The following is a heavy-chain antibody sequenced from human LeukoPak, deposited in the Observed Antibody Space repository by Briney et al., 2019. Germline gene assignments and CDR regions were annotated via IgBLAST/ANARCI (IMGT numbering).Heavy chain of an antibody. V-gene: IGHV3-48*01. J-gene: IGHJ3*01. Sequence: PGGPLRLSCAASGLTFTSYTMNWVRQAPGRGLEWISYIMRTADVTSYADSVEGRFTISRDDAKNSLYLQMNSLRAEDTAVYYCVRDWTYAFDLWGQGTMVTVSS. CDR1: GLTFTSYT. CDR3: VRDWTYAFDL. D-gene: IGHD3/OR15-3a*01. CDR2: IMRTADVT.